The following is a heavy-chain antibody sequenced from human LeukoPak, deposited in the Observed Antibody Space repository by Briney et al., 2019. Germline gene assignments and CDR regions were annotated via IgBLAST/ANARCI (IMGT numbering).Heavy chain of an antibody. CDR1: GYSFTSCW. Sequence: GESLKISCKGSGYSFTSCWIGWVRQMPGKGLEWMGIIYPGDSDTRYSPSFQGQITISADKSITTAYLQWSSLKASDTAMYYCARRIGNSHIADWGQGTPVTVSS. CDR3: ARRIGNSHIAD. CDR2: IYPGDSDT. D-gene: IGHD4-23*01. J-gene: IGHJ4*02. V-gene: IGHV5-51*01.